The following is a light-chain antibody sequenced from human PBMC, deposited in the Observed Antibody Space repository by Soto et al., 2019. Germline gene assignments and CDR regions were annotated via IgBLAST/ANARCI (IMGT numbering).Light chain of an antibody. CDR3: AAWDDSLNGQV. CDR1: SSNIGSHT. V-gene: IGLV1-44*01. Sequence: QSVLTQPPSASETPGQRVTISCSGSSSNIGSHTVNWYQQLPGTAPKLLIYSNNQRPSGVPDRFSGSKSGTSASLAISGLQSEDEADYYCAAWDDSLNGQVFGGGTKLTVL. CDR2: SNN. J-gene: IGLJ3*02.